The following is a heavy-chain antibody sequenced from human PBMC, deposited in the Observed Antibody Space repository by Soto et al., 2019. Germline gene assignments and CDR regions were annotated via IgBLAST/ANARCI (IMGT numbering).Heavy chain of an antibody. J-gene: IGHJ4*02. CDR3: ARGTTVETGSY. CDR1: GYTFSSYV. D-gene: IGHD4-17*01. V-gene: IGHV1-18*01. Sequence: QVQLVQSGAEVKKPGASVKVSCKASGYTFSSYVITWGRRAPGQGLEWMGWISAYNGNKNYAQKLQGRVTMTTDKSTSTAYMELRSLRSDDTAVYYCARGTTVETGSYWGQGTLVTVSS. CDR2: ISAYNGNK.